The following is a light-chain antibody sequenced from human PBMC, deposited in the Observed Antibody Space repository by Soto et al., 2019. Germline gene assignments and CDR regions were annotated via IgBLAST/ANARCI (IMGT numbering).Light chain of an antibody. CDR3: QQYNSYPFT. CDR2: DAS. V-gene: IGKV1-5*01. Sequence: DIQMTQSPSTLSASVGDRVTITCRASQSISSWLAWYQQKPGKAPKLLIYDASSLESGVPSRFSGSGSGTEFTLTISSLQPDDFATYYCQQYNSYPFTFGLGPKWISN. CDR1: QSISSW. J-gene: IGKJ3*01.